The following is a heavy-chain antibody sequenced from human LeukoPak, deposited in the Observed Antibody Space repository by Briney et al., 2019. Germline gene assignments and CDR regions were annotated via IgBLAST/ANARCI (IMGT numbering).Heavy chain of an antibody. D-gene: IGHD2-15*01. CDR2: ISGTGGNT. Sequence: GGSLRPSCTVSGFTLSSYEMSWIRQAPGKGLEWVSAISGTGGNTYYADSVKGRFTISRDNAKNSLYLQMNSLRAEDTAIYYCAKNGDRGAYCSGGTCYPYYYYYMDVWGKGTTVTISS. CDR3: AKNGDRGAYCSGGTCYPYYYYYMDV. CDR1: GFTLSSYE. J-gene: IGHJ6*03. V-gene: IGHV3-23*01.